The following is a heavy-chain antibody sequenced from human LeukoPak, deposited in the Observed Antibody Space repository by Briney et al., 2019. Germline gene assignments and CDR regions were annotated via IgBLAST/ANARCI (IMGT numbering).Heavy chain of an antibody. D-gene: IGHD6-13*01. V-gene: IGHV1-46*01. Sequence: ASVKVSCKASGYTFTSYHMHWVRQAPGQGLEWMGIINPSGGSTSYAQKFQGRVTMTRDTSTSTVYMELSSLRSEDTAVYYCASCLTGSSLTHYYYYYGMDVWGQGTTVTVSS. J-gene: IGHJ6*02. CDR3: ASCLTGSSLTHYYYYYGMDV. CDR1: GYTFTSYH. CDR2: INPSGGST.